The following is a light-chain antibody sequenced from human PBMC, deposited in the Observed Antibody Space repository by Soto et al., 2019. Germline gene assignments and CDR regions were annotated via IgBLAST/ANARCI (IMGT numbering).Light chain of an antibody. CDR2: DVS. Sequence: QSALTQPASVSGSPGQSISISCTGTTSDVGRYNYVSWYQQHPGTAPKLMIYDVSYRPSWVSNRFSGSKSGITASLTISGLQAEDEADYYCHSFTTSSTYVFGTGTKVTVL. J-gene: IGLJ1*01. CDR1: TSDVGRYNY. CDR3: HSFTTSSTYV. V-gene: IGLV2-14*03.